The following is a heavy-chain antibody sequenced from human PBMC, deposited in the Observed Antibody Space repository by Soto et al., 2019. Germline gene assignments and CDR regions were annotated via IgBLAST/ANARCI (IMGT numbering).Heavy chain of an antibody. D-gene: IGHD6-19*01. CDR3: AKESDSSGWYNPHYYYGMDV. CDR1: GFTFSSYG. Sequence: QVQLVESGGGVVQPGRSLRLSCAASGFTFSSYGMHWVRQAPGKGLEWVAVISYDGSNKYYADSVKGRFTISRDNSKNALYLQMNSLRAEDTAVYYCAKESDSSGWYNPHYYYGMDVWGQGTTVTVSS. CDR2: ISYDGSNK. J-gene: IGHJ6*02. V-gene: IGHV3-30*18.